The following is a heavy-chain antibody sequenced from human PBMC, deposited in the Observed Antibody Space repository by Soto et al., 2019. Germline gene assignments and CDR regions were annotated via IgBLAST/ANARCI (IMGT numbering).Heavy chain of an antibody. CDR2: INHSGIT. CDR1: GGSFSGSF. J-gene: IGHJ6*02. V-gene: IGHV4-34*01. CDR3: ARGSLLTDPDDYHYEMDV. D-gene: IGHD3-9*01. Sequence: SETLSLTCAVYGGSFSGSFWSWIRQPPGRGLEWIGEINHSGITNYSPSLKSRVTISVDTSKNQFSLKLSSVTAADSALYYCARGSLLTDPDDYHYEMDVWGQGTTVTVSS.